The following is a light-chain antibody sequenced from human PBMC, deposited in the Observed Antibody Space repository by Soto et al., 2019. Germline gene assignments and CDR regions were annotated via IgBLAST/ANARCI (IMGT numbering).Light chain of an antibody. CDR2: GAS. Sequence: EIVMTQSPAPLSVSPGERATLSCRASQSVDSKLAWYQQKPGQGPRLPVSGASSSATGVPARFSCSGSGTEFTRTTSSLQTEDFAVYYCQQSDNWPPIFGQGTRLEIK. J-gene: IGKJ5*01. CDR1: QSVDSK. V-gene: IGKV3-15*01. CDR3: QQSDNWPPI.